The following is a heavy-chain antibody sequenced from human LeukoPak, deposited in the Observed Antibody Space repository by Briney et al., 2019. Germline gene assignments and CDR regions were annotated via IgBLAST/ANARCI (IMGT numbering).Heavy chain of an antibody. CDR3: ARDAGPWRAFDI. J-gene: IGHJ3*02. CDR1: GYTFTGYY. V-gene: IGHV1-2*02. Sequence: ASVKVSCKASGYTFTGYYMHWMRQAPGQGLEWMGWINPNSGGTNYAQKFQGRVTMTRDTSISTAYMELSRLRSDDTAVYYCARDAGPWRAFDIWGQGTMVTVSS. CDR2: INPNSGGT. D-gene: IGHD1-1*01.